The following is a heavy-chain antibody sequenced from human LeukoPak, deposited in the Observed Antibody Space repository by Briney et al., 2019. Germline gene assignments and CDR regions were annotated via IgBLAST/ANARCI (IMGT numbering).Heavy chain of an antibody. CDR3: VGGHGTGVIRDF. J-gene: IGHJ4*02. Sequence: PSETLSLTCTVSGYSINTGQYWGWIRQPPGKGLEWIGNIFHSGSTFYNQSLKSRVTLSMDTSNNRFSLNLTSVTAADTALYFCVGGHGTGVIRDFWGQGTLVAVSS. CDR1: GYSINTGQY. CDR2: IFHSGST. V-gene: IGHV4-38-2*02. D-gene: IGHD1-26*01.